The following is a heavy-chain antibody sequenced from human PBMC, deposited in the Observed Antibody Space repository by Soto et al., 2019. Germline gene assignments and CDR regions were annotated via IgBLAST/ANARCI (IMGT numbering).Heavy chain of an antibody. CDR1: GFTFSSYG. CDR2: IWYDGSNK. CDR3: ARVVAAAGTVYYYYYMDV. J-gene: IGHJ6*03. Sequence: SGGSLRLSCAASGFTFSSYGMHWVRQAPGKGLEWVAVIWYDGSNKYYADSVKGRFTISRDNSKNTLYLQMNSLRAEDTAVYYCARVVAAAGTVYYYYYMDVWGKGTTVTVSS. V-gene: IGHV3-33*01. D-gene: IGHD6-13*01.